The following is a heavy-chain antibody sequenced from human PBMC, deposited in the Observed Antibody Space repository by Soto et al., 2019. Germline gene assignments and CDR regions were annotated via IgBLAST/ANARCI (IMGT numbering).Heavy chain of an antibody. D-gene: IGHD3-10*01. CDR3: AKDGGWQAGFYYYGMAV. CDR2: ISYDESEK. V-gene: IGHV3-30*18. J-gene: IGHJ6*02. CDR1: GFTFSHYA. Sequence: QVQLVESGGGVVQPGKSLRLSCAASGFTFSHYAMHWVRQAPGKGLEWVAVISYDESEKYYADSVKGRCTISRDNSKNTLSLQMNSLRAEDTAVYSCAKDGGWQAGFYYYGMAVWGQGTTVTVSS.